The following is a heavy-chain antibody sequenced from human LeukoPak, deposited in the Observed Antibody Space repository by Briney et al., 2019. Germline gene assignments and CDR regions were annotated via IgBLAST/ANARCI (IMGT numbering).Heavy chain of an antibody. D-gene: IGHD3-16*01. CDR3: ASATTFRYNWFDP. Sequence: PSETLSLTCAVYGGSFSGYYWSWIRQPPGKGLEWIGEINHGGSTNYNPSLKSRVTISVDTSKNQFSLKLSSVTAADTAVYYCASATTFRYNWFDPWGQGTLVTVSS. V-gene: IGHV4-34*01. CDR1: GGSFSGYY. CDR2: INHGGST. J-gene: IGHJ5*02.